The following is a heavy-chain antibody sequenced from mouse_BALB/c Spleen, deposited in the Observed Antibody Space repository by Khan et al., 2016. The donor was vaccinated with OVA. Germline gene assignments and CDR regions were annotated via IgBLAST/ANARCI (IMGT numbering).Heavy chain of an antibody. D-gene: IGHD2-14*01. CDR1: GYTFTSYV. V-gene: IGHV1S136*01. Sequence: VQLKESGPELVKPGASVKMSCKASGYTFTSYVMHWMRQKPGQGLEWIGYIYPYNDDTKYNEKFKGKATLTSVKSSSTAYMELSSLTSEDSAVYYCARNYRYDVYFDYWGQGTTLTVSS. J-gene: IGHJ2*01. CDR3: ARNYRYDVYFDY. CDR2: IYPYNDDT.